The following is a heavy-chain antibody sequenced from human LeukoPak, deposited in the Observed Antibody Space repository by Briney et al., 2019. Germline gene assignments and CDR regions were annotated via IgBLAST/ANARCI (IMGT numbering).Heavy chain of an antibody. V-gene: IGHV1-69*05. D-gene: IGHD6-13*01. CDR1: GGTFSSYA. Sequence: GSSVKVSCKASGGTFSSYAISWVRQAPGQGLEWMGRIIPIFGTAKYAQKFQGRVTIITDESTSTAYMELSSLRSEDTAVYYCATHKSSSWRNNWFDPWGQGTLVTVSS. CDR3: ATHKSSSWRNNWFDP. J-gene: IGHJ5*02. CDR2: IIPIFGTA.